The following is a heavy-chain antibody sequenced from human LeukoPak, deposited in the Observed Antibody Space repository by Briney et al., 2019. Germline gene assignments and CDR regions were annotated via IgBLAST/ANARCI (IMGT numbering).Heavy chain of an antibody. CDR1: GYTFTGYY. CDR2: VNPNSGGT. CDR3: ARGPRGIFGVVIRYYFDY. D-gene: IGHD3-3*01. V-gene: IGHV1-2*06. Sequence: ASVKVSCKASGYTFTGYYMHWVRQAPGQGLEWMGRVNPNSGGTNYAQKFQGRVTMTRDTSISTAYMELSRLRSDDTAVYYCARGPRGIFGVVIRYYFDYWGQGTLVTVSS. J-gene: IGHJ4*02.